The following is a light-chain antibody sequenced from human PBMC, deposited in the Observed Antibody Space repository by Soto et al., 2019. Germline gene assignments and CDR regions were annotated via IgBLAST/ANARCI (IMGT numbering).Light chain of an antibody. J-gene: IGKJ2*01. CDR3: QQRSNWRYT. CDR2: DAS. V-gene: IGKV3-15*01. CDR1: ETVTTT. Sequence: EIVMTQSPAILSVSPGETATLSCRASETVTTTVAWFQQKPGQAPRLLIYDASTRAPDIPVRFSGSGSGTDFTLTISSLQSEDFAVYYCQQRSNWRYTFGQGTKLEIK.